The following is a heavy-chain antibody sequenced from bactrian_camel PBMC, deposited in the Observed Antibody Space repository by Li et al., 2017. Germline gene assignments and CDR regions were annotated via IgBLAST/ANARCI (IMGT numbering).Heavy chain of an antibody. CDR3: AVQFLEASCARVHAIDD. CDR2: INSKGTTT. CDR1: GVTWRYC. D-gene: IGHD4*01. J-gene: IGHJ4*01. V-gene: IGHV3S6*01. Sequence: CAAGGVTWRYCVAWFRQAPGKEREGIAVINSKGTTTYAHSVQGRIFSSRDNSKNILSLQVNSLKPEDAAMYYCAVQFLEASCARVHAIDDWGQGTQVTVS.